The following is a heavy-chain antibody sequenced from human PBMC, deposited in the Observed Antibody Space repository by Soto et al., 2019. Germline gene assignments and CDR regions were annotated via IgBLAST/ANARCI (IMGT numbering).Heavy chain of an antibody. CDR1: GFTFSDYY. D-gene: IGHD3-10*01. CDR3: ARVKDLPVWFGELWDY. J-gene: IGHJ4*02. CDR2: ISSSSSYT. V-gene: IGHV3-11*06. Sequence: GGSLRLSCAASGFTFSDYYMSWIRQAPGKGLEWVSYISSSSSYTNYADSVKGRFTISRDNAKNSLYLQMNSLRAEDTAVYYCARVKDLPVWFGELWDYWGQGTLVTVSS.